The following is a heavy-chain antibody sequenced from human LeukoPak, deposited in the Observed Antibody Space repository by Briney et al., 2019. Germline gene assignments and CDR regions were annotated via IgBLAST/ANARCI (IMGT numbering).Heavy chain of an antibody. J-gene: IGHJ6*03. V-gene: IGHV4-34*01. D-gene: IGHD3-22*01. CDR1: GGSFSGYY. CDR2: INHSGST. CDR3: ARRRGYYYDSSGYMDV. Sequence: PSETLSLTCTVYGGSFSGYYWSWIRQPPGKGLEWIGEINHSGSTNYNPSLKSRVTISVDTSKNQFSLKLSSVTAADTAVYYCARRRGYYYDSSGYMDVWGKGTTVTISS.